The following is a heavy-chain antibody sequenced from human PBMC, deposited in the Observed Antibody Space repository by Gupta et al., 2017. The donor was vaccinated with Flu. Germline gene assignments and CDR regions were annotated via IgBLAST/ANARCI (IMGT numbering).Heavy chain of an antibody. CDR3: AKDLEASFNYYYYMDV. CDR1: YG. CDR2: ISYDGRSK. V-gene: IGHV3-30*18. D-gene: IGHD6-6*01. Sequence: YGMDGVRQAPGKGLEWVAVISYDGRSKYYADSVKGRFTISRDDSKNTIYLQMNSLRAEDTAVYYCAKDLEASFNYYYYMDVWGKGTTVTVSS. J-gene: IGHJ6*03.